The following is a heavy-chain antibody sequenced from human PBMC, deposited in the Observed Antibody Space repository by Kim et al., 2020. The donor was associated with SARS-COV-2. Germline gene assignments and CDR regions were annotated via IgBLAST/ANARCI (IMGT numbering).Heavy chain of an antibody. CDR3: AREVPRGWFDP. CDR2: I. D-gene: IGHD1-1*01. V-gene: IGHV3-9*01. Sequence: IGDAGSVKGRFTISRDNAKNSLYLQMNSLRAEDTAVYYCAREVPRGWFDPWGQGTLVTVSS. J-gene: IGHJ5*02.